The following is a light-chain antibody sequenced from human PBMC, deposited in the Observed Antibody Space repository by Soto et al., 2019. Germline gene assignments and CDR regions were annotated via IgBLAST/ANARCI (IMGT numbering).Light chain of an antibody. CDR2: TSS. J-gene: IGKJ1*01. Sequence: DIQLTQSPSSLPASVGDRVTITCRASQSISTSLNWYQQKPGKAPNLLIFTSSNLESGVPSRFSGSGSGTDFTLTISSLQPEDFATYFCQQGYSRPRTFGQGTKVDIK. V-gene: IGKV1-39*01. CDR1: QSISTS. CDR3: QQGYSRPRT.